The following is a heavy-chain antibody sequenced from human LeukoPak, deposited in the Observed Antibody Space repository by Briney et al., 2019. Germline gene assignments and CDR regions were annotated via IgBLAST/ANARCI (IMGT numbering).Heavy chain of an antibody. CDR1: GFTVSSNY. J-gene: IGHJ3*02. CDR2: IYSGGST. Sequence: PGGSLRLSCAASGFTVSSNYMSWVRQAPGKGLEWVSVIYSGGSTYDTDSVKGRFTISRDNSKNTLYLQMNSLRAEDTAVYYCARGREGYSYDDAFDIWGQGTMVTVSS. CDR3: ARGREGYSYDDAFDI. V-gene: IGHV3-53*01. D-gene: IGHD5-18*01.